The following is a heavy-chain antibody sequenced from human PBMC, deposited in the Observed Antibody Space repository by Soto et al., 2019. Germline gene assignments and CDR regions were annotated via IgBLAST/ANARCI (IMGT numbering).Heavy chain of an antibody. D-gene: IGHD6-13*01. Sequence: PSETLSLSCTVSGGSISSGNYYWCWIRQPPGKGLEWIGYLDYTGTTFYDPSLERRVTMSVDTSKNQFSLGLSSVTAADPAVYYCAREVIATADSDDFEIGGQGTMITDSS. CDR1: GGSISSGNYY. V-gene: IGHV4-30-4*01. J-gene: IGHJ3*02. CDR2: LDYTGTT. CDR3: AREVIATADSDDFEI.